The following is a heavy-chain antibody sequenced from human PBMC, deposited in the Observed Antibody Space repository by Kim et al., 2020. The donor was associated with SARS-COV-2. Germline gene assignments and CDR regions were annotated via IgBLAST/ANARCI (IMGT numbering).Heavy chain of an antibody. J-gene: IGHJ4*02. D-gene: IGHD6-19*01. Sequence: SETLSLTCAVSGASISSGDFSWSWIRQPPGKGLEWIGYIYHSGYTYYNPSLWGRVTISLDMSKNHFSLNLTSVTAADTAVYYCASGSESSGKIFDYWGQGTLVTVSS. CDR1: GASISSGDFS. V-gene: IGHV4-30-2*01. CDR2: IYHSGYT. CDR3: ASGSESSGKIFDY.